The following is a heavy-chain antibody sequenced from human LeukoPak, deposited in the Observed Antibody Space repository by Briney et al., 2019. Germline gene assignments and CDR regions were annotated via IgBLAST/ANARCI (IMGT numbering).Heavy chain of an antibody. D-gene: IGHD3-22*01. CDR1: GYSISNGYY. Sequence: SETLSLTCAVSGYSISNGYYWGWIRQPPGKGLEWIGSIYHSGSTNYNPSLKSRVTISVDTSKNQFSLKLSSVTAADTAVYYCARFASGGYYYGLDYWGQGTLVTVSS. V-gene: IGHV4-38-2*01. CDR2: IYHSGST. CDR3: ARFASGGYYYGLDY. J-gene: IGHJ4*02.